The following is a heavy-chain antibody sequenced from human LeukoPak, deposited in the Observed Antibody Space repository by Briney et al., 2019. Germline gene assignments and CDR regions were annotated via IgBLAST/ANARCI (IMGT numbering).Heavy chain of an antibody. CDR2: IYYSGST. Sequence: SETLSLTCTVSGGSISSSSYYWGWIRQPPGKGLEWIGSIYYSGSTYYNPSLKSRVTISVDTSKNQFSLKLSSVTAADTAVYYCARARYSYGEADYWGQGTLVTVSS. J-gene: IGHJ4*02. CDR3: ARARYSYGEADY. D-gene: IGHD5-18*01. CDR1: GGSISSSSYY. V-gene: IGHV4-39*07.